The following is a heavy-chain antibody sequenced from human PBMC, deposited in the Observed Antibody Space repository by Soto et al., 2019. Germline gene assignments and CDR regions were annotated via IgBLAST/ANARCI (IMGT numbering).Heavy chain of an antibody. V-gene: IGHV1-18*04. D-gene: IGHD3-10*01. CDR1: GYTFTSYG. CDR2: ISAYNGNT. J-gene: IGHJ2*01. Sequence: VQLVQSGAEVKNPGASVKVSCKASGYTFTSYGISWVRQAPGQGLEWMGWISAYNGNTNYAQKFQGRVTVTTDTSTSTAYMDLRSLRSDDTAVYYCARDNYIHSWYFDLWGRGTLVTVSS. CDR3: ARDNYIHSWYFDL.